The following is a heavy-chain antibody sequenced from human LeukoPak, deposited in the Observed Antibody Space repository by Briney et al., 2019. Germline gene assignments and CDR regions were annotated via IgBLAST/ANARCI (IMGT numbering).Heavy chain of an antibody. CDR1: GGPISSSSYY. CDR2: IYYSGST. V-gene: IGHV4-39*01. D-gene: IGHD3-3*01. Sequence: TSETLSLTCTVSGGPISSSSYYWGWIRQPPGKGLEWIGSIYYSGSTYYNPSLMSRISISVDTSKNQFSLKLSSVTAAGTAVYYCARLRGDFWSGYFDYWGQGTLVTVSS. J-gene: IGHJ4*02. CDR3: ARLRGDFWSGYFDY.